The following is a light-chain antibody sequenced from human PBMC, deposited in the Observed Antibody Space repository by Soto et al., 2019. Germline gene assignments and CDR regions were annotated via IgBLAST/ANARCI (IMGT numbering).Light chain of an antibody. V-gene: IGKV3-20*01. CDR1: QSVTGSD. Sequence: EVVLTQSPGTLSMSPGARATLSCRASQSVTGSDVAWYQQKPGQAPRLLIYDVSSRATGTPERFSGSGSGTDFTLNIGRLQPEDFAVYYCQQYGTSPLPVGGGTKVEIK. CDR2: DVS. CDR3: QQYGTSPLP. J-gene: IGKJ4*01.